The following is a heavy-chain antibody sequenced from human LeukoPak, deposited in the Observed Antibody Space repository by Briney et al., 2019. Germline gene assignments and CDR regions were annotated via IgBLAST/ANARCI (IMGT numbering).Heavy chain of an antibody. J-gene: IGHJ5*02. CDR2: ISYDGSNK. D-gene: IGHD3-22*01. V-gene: IGHV3-30-3*01. CDR3: ARDPRYYDSSGYYLNNWFDP. Sequence: GGSLRLSCAASGFTFSSYAMHWVRQAPGKGLEWVAVISYDGSNKYYADSVKGRFTISRDNAKNSLYLQMNSLRDEDTAVYYCARDPRYYDSSGYYLNNWFDPWGQGILVTVSS. CDR1: GFTFSSYA.